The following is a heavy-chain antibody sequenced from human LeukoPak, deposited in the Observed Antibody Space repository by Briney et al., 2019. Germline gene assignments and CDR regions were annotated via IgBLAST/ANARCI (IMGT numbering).Heavy chain of an antibody. CDR1: GLNVGDNY. V-gene: IGHV3-53*01. Sequence: GGSLRLSCAASGLNVGDNYMSWVRQAPGKGPEWVSVMYGSGATSYADSVKGRFTISRDKSKNTLYLQMNTLRAEDTAVYFCAALGGHYWFDAWGQGTLVTVSS. CDR3: AALGGHYWFDA. D-gene: IGHD3-16*01. CDR2: MYGSGAT. J-gene: IGHJ5*02.